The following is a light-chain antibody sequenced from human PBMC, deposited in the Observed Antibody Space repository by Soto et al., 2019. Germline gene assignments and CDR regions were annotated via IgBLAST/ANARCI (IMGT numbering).Light chain of an antibody. Sequence: QSALTQPASVSGSPGQSITISCTGTSSDIGSYDYVSWYQQRPGKAPKLMIYEVRYRPSGTSNRFSGSHSGNTASLTISRLQAEDEAVYYCCSYPRTSNPYFFGSGTKVTVL. V-gene: IGLV2-14*01. CDR2: EVR. J-gene: IGLJ1*01. CDR1: SSDIGSYDY. CDR3: CSYPRTSNPYF.